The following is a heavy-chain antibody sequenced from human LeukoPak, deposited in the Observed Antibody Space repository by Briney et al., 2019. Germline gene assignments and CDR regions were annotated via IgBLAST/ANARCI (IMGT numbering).Heavy chain of an antibody. J-gene: IGHJ3*02. D-gene: IGHD2-2*01. CDR1: GFSFSSYR. Sequence: PGGSLRLSCAASGFSFSSYRMNWVRQAPGKGLEWVSAISGSGGSTYYADSVKGRFTISRDNSKNTLYLQMNSLRAEDTAVYYCAKDLLSTPDIVVVPAALGYAFDIWGQGTMVTVSS. CDR3: AKDLLSTPDIVVVPAALGYAFDI. V-gene: IGHV3-23*01. CDR2: ISGSGGST.